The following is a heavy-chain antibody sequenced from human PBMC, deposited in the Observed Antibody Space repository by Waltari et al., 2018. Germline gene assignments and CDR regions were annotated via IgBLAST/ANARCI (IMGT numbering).Heavy chain of an antibody. CDR3: ARDKSGTTSMYYFDY. CDR1: GGTFSSYA. D-gene: IGHD4-17*01. Sequence: QWQLVQSGAEVKKPGSSVKVSCKASGGTFSSYATSWVRQAPVQGLEWMGGIIPILGTANYAQKFQGRVTITADESTSTAYMELSSLRSEDTAVYYCARDKSGTTSMYYFDYWGQGTLVTVSS. CDR2: IIPILGTA. J-gene: IGHJ4*02. V-gene: IGHV1-69*01.